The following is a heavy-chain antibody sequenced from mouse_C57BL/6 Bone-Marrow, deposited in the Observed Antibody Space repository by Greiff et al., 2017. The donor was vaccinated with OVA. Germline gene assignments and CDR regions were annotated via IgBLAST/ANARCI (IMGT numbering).Heavy chain of an antibody. CDR3: ARDYYGSSHDY. V-gene: IGHV5-4*01. CDR2: ISDGGSYT. CDR1: GFTFSSYA. Sequence: EVHLVESGGGLVKPGGSLKLSCAASGFTFSSYAMSWVRQTPEKRLEWVATISDGGSYTYYPDNVKGRFTISRDNAKNNLYLQMSHLKSEDTAMYYCARDYYGSSHDYWGQGSTLTVSS. J-gene: IGHJ2*01. D-gene: IGHD1-1*01.